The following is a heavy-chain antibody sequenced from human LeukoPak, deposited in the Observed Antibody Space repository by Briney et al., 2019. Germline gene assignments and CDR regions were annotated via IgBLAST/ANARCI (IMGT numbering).Heavy chain of an antibody. CDR1: GGSISSSSYY. D-gene: IGHD2-2*01. CDR2: IYYSGST. V-gene: IGHV4-39*01. J-gene: IGHJ4*02. CDR3: ASLVVPAGCFDY. Sequence: SETLSLTCTVSGGSISSSSYYWGWIRQPPGKGLEWIGSIYYSGSTYYNPSLKSQVTISVDTSKNQFSLKLSSVTAADTAVYYCASLVVPAGCFDYWGQGTLVTVSS.